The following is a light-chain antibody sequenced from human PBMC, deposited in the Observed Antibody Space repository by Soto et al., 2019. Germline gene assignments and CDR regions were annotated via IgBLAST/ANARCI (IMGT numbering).Light chain of an antibody. Sequence: EIVMTQSPATLSVSPGERATLSCRASQRVSSNLAWYQQKPGQPPRLLIYGPSTRATGIPARFSGSGSGTEFPLTIISLQDEDFAVYYCQQYNNWPPYTFGQGTKLEIK. CDR2: GPS. CDR1: QRVSSN. CDR3: QQYNNWPPYT. V-gene: IGKV3-15*01. J-gene: IGKJ2*01.